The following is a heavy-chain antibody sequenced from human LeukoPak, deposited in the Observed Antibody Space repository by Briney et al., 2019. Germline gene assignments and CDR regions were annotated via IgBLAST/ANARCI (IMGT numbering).Heavy chain of an antibody. Sequence: GGSLRLSCVASGFAFSSYAMSWVRETPARGLEWVSSLRGNGDAFYADSVKGRFTLSRDESRNTVYLQLNKLRVEDTAIYYCAKASWVSTADAVLWGQGTVVTVSS. J-gene: IGHJ4*02. V-gene: IGHV3-23*01. CDR2: LRGNGDA. CDR3: AKASWVSTADAVL. D-gene: IGHD3-16*01. CDR1: GFAFSSYA.